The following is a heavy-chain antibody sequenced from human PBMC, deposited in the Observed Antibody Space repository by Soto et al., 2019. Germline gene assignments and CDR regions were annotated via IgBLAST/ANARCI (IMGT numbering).Heavy chain of an antibody. J-gene: IGHJ5*01. CDR3: AKAAGLRYLDS. V-gene: IGHV3-9*01. CDR1: GFTFGDYA. CDR2: ISWNSQSI. D-gene: IGHD2-15*01. Sequence: EVHLVESGGGLVQPGTSVRLSCATSGFTFGDYAMHWVRQAPGKGLEWVSGISWNSQSIGYADSVKGRFTISRDYAKKSLFLHLSSLRPEDTAVYFCAKAAGLRYLDSWGQGTLVTVSS.